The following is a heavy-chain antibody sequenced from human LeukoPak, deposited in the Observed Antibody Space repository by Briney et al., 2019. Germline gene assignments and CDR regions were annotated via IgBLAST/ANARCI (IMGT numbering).Heavy chain of an antibody. CDR3: AREDYFSWFDH. CDR1: GYTFTSYY. J-gene: IGHJ5*02. Sequence: ASVKVSFKASGYTFTSYYMHWVRQAPGQGLEWMGWINPNSGGTNYAQKFQGRVTMTRDTSISTAYMELSRLRSDDTAVYCCAREDYFSWFDHWGQGTLVTVSS. D-gene: IGHD2/OR15-2a*01. V-gene: IGHV1-2*02. CDR2: INPNSGGT.